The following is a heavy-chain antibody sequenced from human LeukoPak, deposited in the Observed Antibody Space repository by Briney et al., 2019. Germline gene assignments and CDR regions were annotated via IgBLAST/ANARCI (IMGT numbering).Heavy chain of an antibody. CDR1: GGSISGYY. J-gene: IGHJ6*03. CDR2: IYTSGST. V-gene: IGHV4-4*07. D-gene: IGHD3-3*01. CDR3: ARTYDFWSGPHFYYYMDV. Sequence: SETLSLTCSVSGGSISGYYWSWIRQPAGKGLEWIGRIYTSGSTNYNPSLKSRVTMSVDTSKNQFSLKLSSVTAADTAVYYCARTYDFWSGPHFYYYMDVWGKGTTVTVSS.